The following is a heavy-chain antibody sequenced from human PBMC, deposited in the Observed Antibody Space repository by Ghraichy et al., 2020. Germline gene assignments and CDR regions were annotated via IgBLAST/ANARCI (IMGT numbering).Heavy chain of an antibody. J-gene: IGHJ4*02. V-gene: IGHV3-23*01. CDR3: AKDTYYDFWSGYTPFAY. Sequence: GGSLRLSCAASGFTFSSYAMSWVRQAPGKGLEWVSAISGSGGSTYYADSVKGRFTISRDNSKNTLYLQMNSLRAEDMAVYYCAKDTYYDFWSGYTPFAYWGQGTLVTVSS. CDR1: GFTFSSYA. D-gene: IGHD3-3*01. CDR2: ISGSGGST.